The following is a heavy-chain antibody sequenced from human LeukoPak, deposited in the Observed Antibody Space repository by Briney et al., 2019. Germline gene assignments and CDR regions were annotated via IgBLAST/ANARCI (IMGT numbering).Heavy chain of an antibody. Sequence: GGSLRLSCAASGFTFDDYAMHWVRQAPGKGLEWVSGISWNSGTIGYADSVKGRFTISRDNARNSLYLQMNSLRAEDTALYYCAKDAGGFYYYYMGVWGKGTTVTISS. CDR2: ISWNSGTI. V-gene: IGHV3-9*01. CDR3: AKDAGGFYYYYMGV. D-gene: IGHD3-16*01. CDR1: GFTFDDYA. J-gene: IGHJ6*03.